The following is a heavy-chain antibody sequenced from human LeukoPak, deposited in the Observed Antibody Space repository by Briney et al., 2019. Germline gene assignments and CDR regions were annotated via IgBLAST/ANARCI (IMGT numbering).Heavy chain of an antibody. V-gene: IGHV3-53*01. D-gene: IGHD2-15*01. Sequence: GGSLRLSCAASGLTVSSNYMSWVRQAPGKGLEWVSLIYSGGSTYYADSVKGRFTISRDNSKNTLYLQMNSLRAEDTAVYYCAPDLRGAAWSLDYWGQGTLVTVSS. CDR1: GLTVSSNY. CDR2: IYSGGST. J-gene: IGHJ4*02. CDR3: APDLRGAAWSLDY.